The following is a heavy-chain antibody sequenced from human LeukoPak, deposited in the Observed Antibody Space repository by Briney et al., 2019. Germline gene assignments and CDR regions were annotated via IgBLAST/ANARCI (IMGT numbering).Heavy chain of an antibody. CDR1: GGSISSSSYY. CDR2: IYYSGST. CDR3: ARVLRYFDWFGQVVWFDP. D-gene: IGHD3-9*01. V-gene: IGHV4-39*07. Sequence: SETLSLTCTVSGGSISSSSYYWGWIRQPPGKGLEWIGSIYYSGSTYYNPSLKSRVTISVDTSKNQFSLKLSSVTAADTAVYYCARVLRYFDWFGQVVWFDPWGQGTLVTVSS. J-gene: IGHJ5*02.